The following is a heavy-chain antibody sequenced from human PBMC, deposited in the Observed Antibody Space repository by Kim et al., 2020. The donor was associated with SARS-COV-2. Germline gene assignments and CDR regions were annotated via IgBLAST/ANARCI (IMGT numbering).Heavy chain of an antibody. J-gene: IGHJ6*02. CDR1: GFTFSSYS. Sequence: GGSLRLSCAASGFTFSSYSMNWVSQAPGKGLEWVSSISSSSSYIYYADSVKGRFTISRDNAKNSLYLQMNSLRAEDTAVYYCASVAAAGPTVYYYYGMDVWGQGTTVTVSS. D-gene: IGHD6-13*01. CDR2: ISSSSSYI. CDR3: ASVAAAGPTVYYYYGMDV. V-gene: IGHV3-21*01.